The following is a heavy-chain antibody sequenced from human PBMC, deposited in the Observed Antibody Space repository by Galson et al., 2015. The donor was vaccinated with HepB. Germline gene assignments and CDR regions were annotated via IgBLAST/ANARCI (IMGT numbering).Heavy chain of an antibody. V-gene: IGHV3-7*01. D-gene: IGHD6-13*01. CDR1: EFIFSNYW. CDR3: ARDTPQVGYLDY. J-gene: IGHJ4*02. CDR2: IKPDGNEK. Sequence: SLRLSCAASEFIFSNYWMSWVRQAPGKGLEWVANIKPDGNEKYYVDSVKGRFTISRDNAKNSLYLQMNSLRVEDTAVYYCARDTPQVGYLDYWGQGTLVTVSS.